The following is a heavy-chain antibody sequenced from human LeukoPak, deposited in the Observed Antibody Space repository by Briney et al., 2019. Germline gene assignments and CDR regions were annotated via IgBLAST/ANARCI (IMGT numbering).Heavy chain of an antibody. Sequence: GGSLRLSCADSGFTVSSNYMSWVRQAPGKGLEWVSVIYSGGSTYYADSVKGRFTISRGNSKNTLYLQMNSLRAEDTAVYYCARGAKVFDYWGQGTLVTVSS. V-gene: IGHV3-53*01. CDR3: ARGAKVFDY. CDR2: IYSGGST. CDR1: GFTVSSNY. J-gene: IGHJ4*02.